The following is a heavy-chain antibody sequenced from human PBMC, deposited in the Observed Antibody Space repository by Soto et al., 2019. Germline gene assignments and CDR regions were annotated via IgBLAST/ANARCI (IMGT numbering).Heavy chain of an antibody. CDR2: VSANGGTT. Sequence: PGGSLRLSCAASGFTFSSYAMSWVRQAPGKGLEWVSVVSANGGTTNYADSVKGRFTISRDNSKNTLYLQMNSLRAEDTALYHCAKRGSAGSGWSYYLDSWGKGTLVTVSS. CDR3: AKRGSAGSGWSYYLDS. CDR1: GFTFSSYA. D-gene: IGHD6-19*01. J-gene: IGHJ4*02. V-gene: IGHV3-23*01.